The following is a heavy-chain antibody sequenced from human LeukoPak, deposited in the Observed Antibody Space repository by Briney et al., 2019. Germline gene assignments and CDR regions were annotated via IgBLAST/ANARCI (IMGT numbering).Heavy chain of an antibody. CDR3: AKSRQYQLQHLYYFDC. J-gene: IGHJ4*02. CDR2: ISGSGGST. CDR1: ELRFRNDA. D-gene: IGHD2-2*01. V-gene: IGHV3-23*01. Sequence: GGALRHSPAASELRFRNDAMCRGSPAQEKRLEWVSAISGSGGSTYYADSVKGRFTISRDNSKNTLYLQMNSLRAEDTAVYYCAKSRQYQLQHLYYFDCWGQGTLVTVSS.